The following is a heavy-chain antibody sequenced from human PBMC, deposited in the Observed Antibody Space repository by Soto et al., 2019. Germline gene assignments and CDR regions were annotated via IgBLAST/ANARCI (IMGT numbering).Heavy chain of an antibody. V-gene: IGHV4-38-2*02. CDR2: IHHSGTT. D-gene: IGHD3-3*01. Sequence: SETLSLTCGVSDSSINSNYYWLWIRQPPGKGLEWIGAIHHSGTTYYTPSLKSRVTISVDMSKNQFSLKLSSVTAADTAIYYCARDRGVGVVKYGMDVWGQGNSVTVSS. CDR1: DSSINSNYY. J-gene: IGHJ6*02. CDR3: ARDRGVGVVKYGMDV.